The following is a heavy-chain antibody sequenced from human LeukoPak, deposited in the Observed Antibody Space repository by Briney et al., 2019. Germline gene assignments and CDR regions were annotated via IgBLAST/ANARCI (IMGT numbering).Heavy chain of an antibody. CDR2: VIHTGDT. CDR1: GGSFTAAY. Sequence: SETLSLTCAVSGGSFTAAYWSGVRQPPGQGLEWIGEVIHTGDTNYNPSLPSRVSMSVDKSRRQFSLRLASVTAADTGVYFCAKATYRDFLSGYSSAFLFWGQGTAGTVS. D-gene: IGHD3-3*01. V-gene: IGHV4-34*12. CDR3: AKATYRDFLSGYSSAFLF. J-gene: IGHJ3*01.